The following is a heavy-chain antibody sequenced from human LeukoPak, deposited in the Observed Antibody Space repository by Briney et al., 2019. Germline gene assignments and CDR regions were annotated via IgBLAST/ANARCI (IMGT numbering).Heavy chain of an antibody. CDR2: INHSGST. D-gene: IGHD1-26*01. CDR1: GGSFSGYY. Sequence: SETLSLTCAVYGGSFSGYYWSWIRQPPGKGLEWIGEINHSGSTNYNPSLTSRVTISVDTSKNQFSLKLSSVTAADTAVYYCARGKTPYRFDYWGQGTLVTVSS. V-gene: IGHV4-34*01. J-gene: IGHJ4*02. CDR3: ARGKTPYRFDY.